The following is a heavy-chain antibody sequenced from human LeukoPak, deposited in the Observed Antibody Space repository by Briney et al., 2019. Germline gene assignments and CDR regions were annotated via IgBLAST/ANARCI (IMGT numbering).Heavy chain of an antibody. J-gene: IGHJ4*02. CDR1: GGSISSSSYY. Sequence: PSETLSLTCTVSGGSISSSSYYWGWIRQPPGKGPEWIGSIYYSGSTYYNPSLKSRVTISVDTSKNQFSLKLSSVTAADTAVYYCARLGEHGGYGVYWGQGTLVTVSS. CDR2: IYYSGST. CDR3: ARLGEHGGYGVY. V-gene: IGHV4-39*01. D-gene: IGHD2-15*01.